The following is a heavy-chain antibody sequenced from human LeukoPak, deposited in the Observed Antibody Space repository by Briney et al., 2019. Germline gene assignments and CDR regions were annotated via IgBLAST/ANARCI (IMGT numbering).Heavy chain of an antibody. V-gene: IGHV3-23*01. CDR1: GFTFSSYA. D-gene: IGHD2-21*02. J-gene: IGHJ4*02. Sequence: GGSLRLSCAASGFTFSSYAMSWVRQAPGKGLEWVSAISGSGGSTYYADSVKGRFAISRDNSKNTLYLQMNSLRAEDTAVYYCAKRSLVVVTATTFRYFDYWGQGTLVTVSS. CDR3: AKRSLVVVTATTFRYFDY. CDR2: ISGSGGST.